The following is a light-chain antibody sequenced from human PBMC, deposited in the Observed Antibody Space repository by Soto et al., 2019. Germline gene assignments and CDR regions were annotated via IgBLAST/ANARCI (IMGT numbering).Light chain of an antibody. CDR1: QSISSS. CDR2: GAS. V-gene: IGKV3-11*01. Sequence: EIVLTQSPATLSLSPGERATLSCSASQSISSSLAWYQHKPGQAPRLLIYGASNRATGIPARFSGSGSGTDFTLTISSLEPEDSAVYYCQQRYNWLTFGGGTKVDIK. J-gene: IGKJ4*01. CDR3: QQRYNWLT.